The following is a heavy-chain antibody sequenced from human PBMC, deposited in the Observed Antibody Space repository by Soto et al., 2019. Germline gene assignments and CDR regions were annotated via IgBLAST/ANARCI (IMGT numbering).Heavy chain of an antibody. J-gene: IGHJ4*02. CDR1: GYTFTSYY. CDR3: ARDPLYYDSSGYYPFDY. D-gene: IGHD3-22*01. Sequence: ASVTVSCQASGYTFTSYYMHWVRQAPGQGLEWMGIINPSGGSTSYAQKFQGRVTMTRDTSTSTVYMELSSLRSEDTAVYYCARDPLYYDSSGYYPFDYWGQGTLVTVSS. V-gene: IGHV1-46*01. CDR2: INPSGGST.